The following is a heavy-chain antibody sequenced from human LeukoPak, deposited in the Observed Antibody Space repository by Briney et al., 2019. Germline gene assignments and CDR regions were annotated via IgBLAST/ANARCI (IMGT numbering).Heavy chain of an antibody. V-gene: IGHV3-53*01. CDR1: GFTVSSNY. J-gene: IGHJ4*02. CDR3: ARFGAAGPFAVWYFDY. D-gene: IGHD6-13*01. CDR2: IYSGGST. Sequence: PGGSLRLSCAASGFTVSSNYMSWVRQAPGKGLEWVSVIYSGGSTYYADSVKGRFTISRDNSKNTLYLQMNSLRAEDTAVYYCARFGAAGPFAVWYFDYWGQGTLVTVSS.